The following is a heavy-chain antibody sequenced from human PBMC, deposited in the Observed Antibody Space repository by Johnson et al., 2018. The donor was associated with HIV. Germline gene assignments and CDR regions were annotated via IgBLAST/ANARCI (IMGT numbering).Heavy chain of an antibody. J-gene: IGHJ3*02. CDR2: INTDGSAT. V-gene: IGHV3-74*01. Sequence: VQLVESGGGLVQPGGSLRLSCAASGFTFSSYWMHWVRQAPGKGLVRVSRINTDGSATTYAASVQGRVTISRDNAKNSLYLQMNSLRAEDTAVYYCASPGLVVVITRLGHDAFDIWGQGTMVIVSS. D-gene: IGHD3-22*01. CDR1: GFTFSSYW. CDR3: ASPGLVVVITRLGHDAFDI.